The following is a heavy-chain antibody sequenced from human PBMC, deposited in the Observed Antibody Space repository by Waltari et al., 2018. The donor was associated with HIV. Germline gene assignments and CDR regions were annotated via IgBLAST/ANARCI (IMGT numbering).Heavy chain of an antibody. CDR1: GYTFTGYY. J-gene: IGHJ4*02. Sequence: QVQLVQSGAEVKKPGASVKASCKASGYTFTGYYMHWARQAPGQGLEGMGWINPNNRSTKYALKLQGRVTMTRDTAISTACMELSRLRSDDTAVYYFAKDPLYAVAVADIDYWGQGTLVTVSS. CDR3: AKDPLYAVAVADIDY. D-gene: IGHD6-19*01. V-gene: IGHV1-2*02. CDR2: INPNNRST.